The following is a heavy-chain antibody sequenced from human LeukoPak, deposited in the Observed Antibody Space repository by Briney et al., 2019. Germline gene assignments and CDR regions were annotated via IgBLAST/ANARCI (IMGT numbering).Heavy chain of an antibody. CDR3: ARESGDILVVPYY. CDR2: MSPISGNT. J-gene: IGHJ4*02. Sequence: ASVKVSCKASGYTFTSYDINWVRQAAGQGLEWMGWMSPISGNTGYAQKFQGRLTMTTNTAINTAYLELSGLRSEDTAVYYCARESGDILVVPYYWGQGTLVTVSS. CDR1: GYTFTSYD. V-gene: IGHV1-8*01. D-gene: IGHD2-2*01.